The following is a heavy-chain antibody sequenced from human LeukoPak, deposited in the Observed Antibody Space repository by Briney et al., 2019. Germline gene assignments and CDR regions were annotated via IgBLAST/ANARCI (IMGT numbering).Heavy chain of an antibody. V-gene: IGHV3-21*01. CDR2: ISSSSSYI. D-gene: IGHD6-19*01. CDR3: ARDLAVVGTVGFDY. J-gene: IGHJ4*02. CDR1: GFTFSSYS. Sequence: KTGGSLRLSCAASGFTFSSYSMNWVRQAPGKGLEWVSSISSSSSYIYYADSVKGRFTISRDNAKNSLYLQMNGLRAEDTAVYYCARDLAVVGTVGFDYWGQGTLVTVSS.